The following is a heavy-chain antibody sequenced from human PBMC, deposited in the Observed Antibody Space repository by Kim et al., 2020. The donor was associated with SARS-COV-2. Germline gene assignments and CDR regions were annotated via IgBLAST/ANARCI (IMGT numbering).Heavy chain of an antibody. Sequence: GGSLRLSCAASGFTFSSYSMNWVRQAPGKGLEWVSSISSSSSYIYYADSVKGRFTISRDNAKNSLYLQMNSLRAEDTAVYYCARDSAVYYDFWSGYYRDAFDIWGQGTMVTVSS. CDR2: ISSSSSYI. V-gene: IGHV3-21*01. CDR3: ARDSAVYYDFWSGYYRDAFDI. D-gene: IGHD3-3*01. CDR1: GFTFSSYS. J-gene: IGHJ3*02.